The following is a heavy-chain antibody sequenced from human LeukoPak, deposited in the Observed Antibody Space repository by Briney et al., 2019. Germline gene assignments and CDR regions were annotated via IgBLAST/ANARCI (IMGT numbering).Heavy chain of an antibody. J-gene: IGHJ4*02. CDR3: ARIRSGYSQFNFDY. CDR1: GGSISSYY. D-gene: IGHD3-22*01. Sequence: SETLSLTCTVSGGSISSYYWSWIRQPPGKGLEWLGYIYYSGSTNYNPSLKSRVTISVDTSKNQFSLKLSSVTAADTAVYYCARIRSGYSQFNFDYWGQGTLVTVSS. V-gene: IGHV4-59*01. CDR2: IYYSGST.